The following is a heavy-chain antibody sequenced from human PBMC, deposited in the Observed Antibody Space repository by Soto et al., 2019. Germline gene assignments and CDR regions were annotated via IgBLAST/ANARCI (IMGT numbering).Heavy chain of an antibody. CDR3: ARGRTVAGNDY. Sequence: ASVKVSCKDSGYTFTRHHINWVRQATGQGLEWMGWMNPNSGNTRYAQKYQGRVTMTRNTSISTAYMERSSLRSEDTAVYYCARGRTVAGNDYWG. CDR2: MNPNSGNT. CDR1: GYTFTRHH. J-gene: IGHJ4*01. V-gene: IGHV1-8*01. D-gene: IGHD6-19*01.